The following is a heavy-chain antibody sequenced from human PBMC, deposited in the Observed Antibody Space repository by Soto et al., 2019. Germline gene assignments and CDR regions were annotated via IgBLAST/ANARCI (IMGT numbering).Heavy chain of an antibody. V-gene: IGHV1-69*01. CDR3: ARGELAAAGTGISYYYYGMDV. D-gene: IGHD6-13*01. CDR1: GGTFSSYA. J-gene: IGHJ6*02. Sequence: QVQLVQSGAEVKKPGSSVKVSCKASGGTFSSYAISWVRQAPGQGREWMGGIIPIFGTANYAQKFQGRVTITADESTSTAYMELSSLRSEDTAVYYCARGELAAAGTGISYYYYGMDVWGQGTTVTVSS. CDR2: IIPIFGTA.